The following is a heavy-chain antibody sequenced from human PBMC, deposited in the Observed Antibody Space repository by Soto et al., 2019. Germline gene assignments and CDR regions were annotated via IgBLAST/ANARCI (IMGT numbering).Heavy chain of an antibody. V-gene: IGHV4-59*01. Sequence: SETLSLTCTVSGGSISSYYWIWIRQPPGKGLEWIGYIYYSGSTNYNPSLKSRVTISVDTSKNQFSLKLSSVTAADTAVYYCARTSPFTFFAYWGQGTLVTVSS. J-gene: IGHJ4*02. CDR1: GGSISSYY. CDR3: ARTSPFTFFAY. CDR2: IYYSGST.